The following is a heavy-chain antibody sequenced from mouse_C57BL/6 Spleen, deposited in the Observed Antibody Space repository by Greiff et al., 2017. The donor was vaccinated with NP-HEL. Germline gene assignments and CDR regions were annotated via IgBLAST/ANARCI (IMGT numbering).Heavy chain of an antibody. CDR3: ARSRTTEYFDY. CDR1: GYTFTSYW. J-gene: IGHJ2*01. V-gene: IGHV1-69*01. D-gene: IGHD1-1*01. Sequence: QVQLQQPGAELVMPGASVKLSCKASGYTFTSYWMHWVKQRPGQGLEWIGEIDPSDSYTNYNQKFKGKSTLTVDKSSSTAYMQLSSLTSEDSAVYYCARSRTTEYFDYWGQGTTLTVSS. CDR2: IDPSDSYT.